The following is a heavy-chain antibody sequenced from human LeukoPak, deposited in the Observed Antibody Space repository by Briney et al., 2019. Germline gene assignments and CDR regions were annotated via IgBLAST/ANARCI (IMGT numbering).Heavy chain of an antibody. V-gene: IGHV5-10-1*01. CDR3: ARHDILTGYYPWWFDP. D-gene: IGHD3-9*01. Sequence: GESLMISCKGSGYSFTSYWISWVCQMPGKGLEWMGRIDPSDSYTNYSPSFQGHVPISADKSISTAYLQWSSLKASDTAMYYCARHDILTGYYPWWFDPWGQGTLVTVSS. CDR2: IDPSDSYT. CDR1: GYSFTSYW. J-gene: IGHJ5*02.